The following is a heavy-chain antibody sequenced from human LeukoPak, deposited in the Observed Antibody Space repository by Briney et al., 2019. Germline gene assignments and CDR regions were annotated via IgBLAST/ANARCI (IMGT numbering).Heavy chain of an antibody. CDR3: AKDGLAAASSY. D-gene: IGHD6-13*01. Sequence: PGGSLRLSCAASGFTFSSYAMSWVRQAPGKGPEWVSGITGSGGSTYYADSVKGRFTISRDNSKNTLYLQMNSLRAEDTAVYYCAKDGLAAASSYWGQGTLVTVSS. J-gene: IGHJ4*02. V-gene: IGHV3-23*01. CDR1: GFTFSSYA. CDR2: ITGSGGST.